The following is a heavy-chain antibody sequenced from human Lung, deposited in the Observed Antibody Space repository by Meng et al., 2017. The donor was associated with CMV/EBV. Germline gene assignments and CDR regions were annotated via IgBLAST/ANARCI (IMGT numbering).Heavy chain of an antibody. Sequence: SXXVSCKASGYTFTGHYLHWVRQAPGQGLEWMGWIYPASGGTNYAQNFQGRVTMTSDTSISTAYMELSGLRSDDTALYFCARDYNWGPDYWGQGTLVTVSS. J-gene: IGHJ4*02. CDR2: IYPASGGT. V-gene: IGHV1-2*02. D-gene: IGHD1-1*01. CDR1: GYTFTGHY. CDR3: ARDYNWGPDY.